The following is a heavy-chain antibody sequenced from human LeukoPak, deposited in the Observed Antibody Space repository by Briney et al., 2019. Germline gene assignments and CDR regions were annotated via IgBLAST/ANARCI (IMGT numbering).Heavy chain of an antibody. J-gene: IGHJ4*02. CDR2: ISSSGSDI. CDR3: ARDYGGSSPFDH. V-gene: IGHV3-48*03. D-gene: IGHD4-23*01. CDR1: GFTFSNYG. Sequence: PGGSLRLSCAASGFTFSNYGMHWVRQAPGKGLEWVSYISSSGSDIYYADSVKGRFTISRDNAKNSLYLHMNSLRAEDTAVYYCARDYGGSSPFDHWGQGTLVSVFS.